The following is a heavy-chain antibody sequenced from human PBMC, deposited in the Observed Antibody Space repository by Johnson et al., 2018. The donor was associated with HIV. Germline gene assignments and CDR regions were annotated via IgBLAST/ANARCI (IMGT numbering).Heavy chain of an antibody. V-gene: IGHV3-74*03. J-gene: IGHJ3*02. Sequence: VQVVESGGGLVQPGGSLRLSCAASGFTVSSNYMSWVRQAPGKGLEWVARIYSDGSDTAYADSVKGRFTISRDNAKRTLYLQMTSLRAEDPAVYYCARKQWLEIPSDAFDIWCQGTMVTVSS. CDR2: IYSDGSDT. D-gene: IGHD6-19*01. CDR1: GFTVSSNY. CDR3: ARKQWLEIPSDAFDI.